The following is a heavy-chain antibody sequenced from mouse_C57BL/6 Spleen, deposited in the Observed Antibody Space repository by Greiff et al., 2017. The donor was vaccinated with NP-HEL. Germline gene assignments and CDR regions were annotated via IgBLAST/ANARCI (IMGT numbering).Heavy chain of an antibody. CDR1: GYTFTSYW. Sequence: VQLQQPGAELVRPGSSVKLSCKASGYTFTSYWMDWVKQRPGQGLEWIGNLYPSDSETHYNQKFKDKATLTVDKSSSTAYMQLSSLTSEDSAVYYCAREDYSNPWDYWGQGTSVTVSS. CDR2: LYPSDSET. J-gene: IGHJ4*01. V-gene: IGHV1-61*01. D-gene: IGHD2-5*01. CDR3: AREDYSNPWDY.